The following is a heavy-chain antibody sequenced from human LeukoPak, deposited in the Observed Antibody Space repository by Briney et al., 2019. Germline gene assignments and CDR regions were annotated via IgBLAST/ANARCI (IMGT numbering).Heavy chain of an antibody. Sequence: PSKTLSLTCTVSGASISSYYWCWIQQPPGKGLEWIGYIYYSGSTNYNPSLKSRVTISVDTSKNQFSLKLSSVTAADTAVYYCARDSGGYLRYYYYYMDVWGKGTTVTVSS. CDR1: GASISSYY. CDR2: IYYSGST. D-gene: IGHD1-26*01. V-gene: IGHV4-59*01. CDR3: ARDSGGYLRYYYYYMDV. J-gene: IGHJ6*03.